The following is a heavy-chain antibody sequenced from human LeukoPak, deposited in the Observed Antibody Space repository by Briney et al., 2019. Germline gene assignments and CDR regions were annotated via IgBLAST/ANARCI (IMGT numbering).Heavy chain of an antibody. Sequence: KPSETLSLTCVVYGGSFSGYYWSWIRQPPGKGLERIGHVNYSGSTNYNPSLESRVTISVDTSKSQFSLKLSSVTAADTSVYYCARGREVTRDFDYWGQGTLVSVSS. J-gene: IGHJ4*02. D-gene: IGHD4-23*01. CDR3: ARGREVTRDFDY. V-gene: IGHV4-34*01. CDR2: VNYSGST. CDR1: GGSFSGYY.